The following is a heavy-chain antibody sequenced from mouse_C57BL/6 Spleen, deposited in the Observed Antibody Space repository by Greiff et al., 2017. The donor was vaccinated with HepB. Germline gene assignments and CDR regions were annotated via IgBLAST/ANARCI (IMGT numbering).Heavy chain of an antibody. D-gene: IGHD1-1*01. CDR2: ISYDGSN. V-gene: IGHV3-6*01. CDR3: ARPPYGSSRYWYFDV. J-gene: IGHJ1*03. Sequence: EVKLVESGPGLVKPSQSLSLTCSVTGYSITSGYYWNWIRQFPGNKLEWMGYISYDGSNNYNPSLKNRITITRDTSKNQFFLKLNSVTTEDTATYYCARPPYGSSRYWYFDVWGTGTTVTVSS. CDR1: GYSITSGYY.